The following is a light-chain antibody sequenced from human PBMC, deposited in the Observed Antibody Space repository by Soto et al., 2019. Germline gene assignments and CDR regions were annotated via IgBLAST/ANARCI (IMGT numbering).Light chain of an antibody. V-gene: IGLV2-14*03. CDR3: SSYTSSSTLSTYV. Sequence: QSVLTQPPFVSGSPCQSITISCTGTSSDVGGYNYVSWYQHHPGKAPKLMIYDVSNRPSGVSNRFSGSESGNTASLIISGLQAEDEADYYCSSYTSSSTLSTYVFGTGTKVTVL. CDR1: SSDVGGYNY. J-gene: IGLJ1*01. CDR2: DVS.